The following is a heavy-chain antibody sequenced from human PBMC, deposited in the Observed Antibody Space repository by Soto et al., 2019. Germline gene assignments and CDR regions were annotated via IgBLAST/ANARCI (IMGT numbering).Heavy chain of an antibody. V-gene: IGHV3-23*01. CDR2: ISGSGDST. D-gene: IGHD1-26*01. J-gene: IGHJ4*02. CDR3: ARRASGSYYDY. CDR1: GFTFSSYA. Sequence: SLRLSCAASGFTFSSYAMRWVRQAPGKGLEWVSAISGSGDSTYYADSVKGRFTISRDNSKNTVYLQMNSLRGEDTAVYYCARRASGSYYDYWGQGTLVTVSS.